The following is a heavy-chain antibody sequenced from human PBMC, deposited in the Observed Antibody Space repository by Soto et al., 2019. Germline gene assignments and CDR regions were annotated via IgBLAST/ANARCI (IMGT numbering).Heavy chain of an antibody. CDR1: GGTFSSYT. CDR3: VRDWESTTQTWGFGDS. Sequence: QVQLVQSGAEVKKPGSSVKVSCKASGGTFSSYTITWVRQAPGQGLEWLGRIIPIFGVTNYAQKFQDRVTITADRSTTTVYMELSRLRSEDTAVYYCVRDWESTTQTWGFGDSWGQGTLVTVSS. V-gene: IGHV1-69*08. J-gene: IGHJ4*02. D-gene: IGHD1-1*01. CDR2: IIPIFGVT.